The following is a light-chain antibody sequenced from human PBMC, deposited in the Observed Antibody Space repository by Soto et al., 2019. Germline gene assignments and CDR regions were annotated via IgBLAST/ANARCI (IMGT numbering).Light chain of an antibody. Sequence: DIQMTQSPSTLSASVGDRVSITCRASESISSWLAWYQQKPGKAPKILINKASNLESGVPSRFSGSGSGTEFTLTISSLQPDDFATYCCQQYNTYPLTFGGGTKVEIK. CDR3: QQYNTYPLT. CDR1: ESISSW. V-gene: IGKV1-5*03. CDR2: KAS. J-gene: IGKJ4*01.